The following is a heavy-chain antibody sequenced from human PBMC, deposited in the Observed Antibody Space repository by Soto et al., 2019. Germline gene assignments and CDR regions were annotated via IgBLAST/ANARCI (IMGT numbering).Heavy chain of an antibody. Sequence: QVQLVQSGAEVKKPGASVKVSCKASGYTFTSYAMHWVRQAPGQRLEWMGWINAGNGNTKYSQKFQGRVTITRDTTARKADMELSSLRAEDTAVYYRAGGGAGGDSDSYAMDVWGKGTTVTVSS. CDR3: AGGGAGGDSDSYAMDV. J-gene: IGHJ6*04. CDR2: INAGNGNT. D-gene: IGHD3-16*01. V-gene: IGHV1-3*01. CDR1: GYTFTSYA.